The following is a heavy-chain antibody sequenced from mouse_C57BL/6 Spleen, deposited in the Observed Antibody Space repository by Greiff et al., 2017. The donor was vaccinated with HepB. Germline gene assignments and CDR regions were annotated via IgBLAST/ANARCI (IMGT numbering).Heavy chain of an antibody. CDR3: ARGDSMGDAMDY. V-gene: IGHV1-47*01. J-gene: IGHJ4*01. Sequence: VKLQESGAELVKPGASVKMSCKASGYTFTTYPLEWMKQNHGKSLEWIGNFHPYNDDTKYNEKFKGKATLTVEKSSSTVYLELSRLTSDDSAVYYCARGDSMGDAMDYWGQGTSVTVSS. D-gene: IGHD1-1*02. CDR2: FHPYNDDT. CDR1: GYTFTTYP.